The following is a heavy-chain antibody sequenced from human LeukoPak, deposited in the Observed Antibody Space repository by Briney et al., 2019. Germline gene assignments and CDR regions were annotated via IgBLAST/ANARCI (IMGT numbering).Heavy chain of an antibody. J-gene: IGHJ4*02. CDR1: GFTFSGYA. CDR2: FSGSGGST. Sequence: GGSLRLSCAASGFTFSGYAMSWVRQAPGKGLEWVSAFSGSGGSTYYADSVKGRFTISRDNSKNTLYLQMNSLRAEDTAVYYCAKDMWEATVDYWGQGTLVTVSS. CDR3: AKDMWEATVDY. D-gene: IGHD1-26*01. V-gene: IGHV3-23*01.